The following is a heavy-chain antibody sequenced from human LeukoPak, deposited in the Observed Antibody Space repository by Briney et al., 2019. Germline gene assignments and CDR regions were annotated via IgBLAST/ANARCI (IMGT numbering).Heavy chain of an antibody. J-gene: IGHJ3*02. Sequence: PSETLSLTCTVSGGSISSYYWSWIRQPAGKGLEWIGRIYTSGSTNYNPSLKSRVTMSVDTSKNQFSLKLSSVTAADTAVYYCARHGGRGERRDQLRFLEWLFRDAFDIWGQGTMVTVSS. CDR1: GGSISSYY. CDR2: IYTSGST. D-gene: IGHD3-3*01. CDR3: ARHGGRGERRDQLRFLEWLFRDAFDI. V-gene: IGHV4-4*07.